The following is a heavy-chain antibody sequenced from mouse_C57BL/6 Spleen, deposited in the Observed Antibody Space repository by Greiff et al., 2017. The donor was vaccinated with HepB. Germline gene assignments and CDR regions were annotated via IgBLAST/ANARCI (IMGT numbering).Heavy chain of an antibody. CDR3: ARGYDGYFFFDY. D-gene: IGHD2-3*01. J-gene: IGHJ2*01. Sequence: EVKLMESGGGLVKPGGSLKLSCAASGFTFSSYAISWVRQTPEKRLEWVATISDGGSYTYYPDNVKGRFTISRDNAKNNLYLQMSHLKSEDTAMYYCARGYDGYFFFDYWGQGTTLTVSS. CDR2: ISDGGSYT. CDR1: GFTFSSYA. V-gene: IGHV5-4*03.